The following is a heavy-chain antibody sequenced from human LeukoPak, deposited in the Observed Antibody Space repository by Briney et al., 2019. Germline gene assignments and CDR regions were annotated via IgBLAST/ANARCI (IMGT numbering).Heavy chain of an antibody. Sequence: GGSLRLSCAASGFTFSSYWMAWVRQAPGKGLEWVANINRDGSDKNYVDSVKSRFTISRDNAKSSLYLQMNSLRAEDTAVYFCAGDATYYEGATYYDRLDYWGQGALVTVSS. J-gene: IGHJ4*02. V-gene: IGHV3-7*04. D-gene: IGHD3-16*01. CDR2: INRDGSDK. CDR1: GFTFSSYW. CDR3: AGDATYYEGATYYDRLDY.